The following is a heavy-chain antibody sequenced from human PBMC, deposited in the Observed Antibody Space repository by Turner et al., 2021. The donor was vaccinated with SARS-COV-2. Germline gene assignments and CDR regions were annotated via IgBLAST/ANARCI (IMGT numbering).Heavy chain of an antibody. V-gene: IGHV3-33*01. CDR2: IWYDGSNK. J-gene: IGHJ4*02. D-gene: IGHD3-22*01. CDR1: VFTFSSCG. Sequence: QVQLVESGGGVVQPGRSLRLSCAASVFTFSSCGMHWVRQAPGKGLEWVAVIWYDGSNKYYADSVKGRFTISRDNSKNTLYLQMNSLRAEDTAVYYCARETYYSDRRPLDYWGQGTLVTVSS. CDR3: ARETYYSDRRPLDY.